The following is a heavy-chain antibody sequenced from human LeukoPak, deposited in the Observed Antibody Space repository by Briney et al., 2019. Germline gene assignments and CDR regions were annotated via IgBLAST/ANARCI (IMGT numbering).Heavy chain of an antibody. V-gene: IGHV1-69*13. D-gene: IGHD1-26*01. Sequence: SVKVSCKASGGTFSSYAISWVRQAPGQRLEWMGGIIPIFGTAKYAQKFQGRVTITADESTSTAYMELSSLRSEDTAVYYCARGGAHEAIATNWGQGTLVTVSS. CDR2: IIPIFGTA. J-gene: IGHJ4*02. CDR1: GGTFSSYA. CDR3: ARGGAHEAIATN.